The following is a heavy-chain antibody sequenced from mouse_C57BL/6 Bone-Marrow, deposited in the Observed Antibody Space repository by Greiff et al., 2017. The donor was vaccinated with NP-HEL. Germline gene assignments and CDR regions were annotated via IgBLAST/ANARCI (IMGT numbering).Heavy chain of an antibody. D-gene: IGHD1-1*01. CDR2: IYPRSGNT. J-gene: IGHJ2*01. V-gene: IGHV1-81*01. CDR1: GYTFTSYG. CDR3: ARSGYYGSSYGY. Sequence: VQLQQSGAELARPGASVKLSCKASGYTFTSYGISWVKQRTGQGLEWIGEIYPRSGNTYFNEKFKGKATLTADKSSSTAYMELRSLTSEDSAVYFCARSGYYGSSYGYWGQGTTLTVSS.